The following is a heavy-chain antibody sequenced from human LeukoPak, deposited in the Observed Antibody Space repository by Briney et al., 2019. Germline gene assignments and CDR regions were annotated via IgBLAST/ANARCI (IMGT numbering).Heavy chain of an antibody. D-gene: IGHD5-18*01. V-gene: IGHV1-2*02. J-gene: IGHJ4*02. Sequence: GASVKVSCKASRYTFTGHYMHWVRQAPGQGLEWMGWINPNSGVTDYAQNFQGRVTMTRDTSISTAYVELSRLRSDDTAGYYCARGTGEGYTYGRYYFDYWGQGTLVTVSS. CDR3: ARGTGEGYTYGRYYFDY. CDR2: INPNSGVT. CDR1: RYTFTGHY.